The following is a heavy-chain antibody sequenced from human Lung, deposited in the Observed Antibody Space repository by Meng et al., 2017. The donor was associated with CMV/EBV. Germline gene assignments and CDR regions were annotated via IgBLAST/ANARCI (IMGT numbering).Heavy chain of an antibody. V-gene: IGHV3-30-3*01. CDR1: GFTFSSYA. Sequence: GESLKISCAASGFTFSSYAMHWVRQAPGKGLEWVAVISYDGSNKYYADSVKGRFTISRDNSKNTLYLQMNSLRAEDTAVYYCARAQERYRVTMIVVVITVYYYGMDVWGQGTXVTVSS. CDR2: ISYDGSNK. D-gene: IGHD3-22*01. J-gene: IGHJ6*02. CDR3: ARAQERYRVTMIVVVITVYYYGMDV.